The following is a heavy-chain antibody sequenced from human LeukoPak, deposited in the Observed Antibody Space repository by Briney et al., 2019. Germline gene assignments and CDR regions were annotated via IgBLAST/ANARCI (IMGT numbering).Heavy chain of an antibody. V-gene: IGHV1-69*13. D-gene: IGHD3-3*02. J-gene: IGHJ3*02. CDR1: GYTFTSYD. CDR2: IIPIFGTA. Sequence: ASVKVSCKASGYTFTSYDINWVRQATGQGLEWMGGIIPIFGTANYAQKFQGRVTITADESTSTAYMELSSLRSEDTAVYYCARKHFWSGHDAFDIWGQGTMVTVSS. CDR3: ARKHFWSGHDAFDI.